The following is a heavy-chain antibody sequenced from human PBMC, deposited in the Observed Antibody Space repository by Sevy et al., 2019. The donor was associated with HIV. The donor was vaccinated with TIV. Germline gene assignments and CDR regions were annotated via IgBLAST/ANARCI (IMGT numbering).Heavy chain of an antibody. V-gene: IGHV3-21*01. CDR1: GFTFSTYT. CDR2: ISSSSNYI. Sequence: GGSLRLSCAASGFTFSTYTMNWVRQAPGKGLEWVSSISSSSNYIYYADSVKGRFTISRDNAKNSLYLQMNSLRADDTALYYCARPYGSGSWEAFDIWGQGTMVTVSS. CDR3: ARPYGSGSWEAFDI. D-gene: IGHD3-10*01. J-gene: IGHJ3*02.